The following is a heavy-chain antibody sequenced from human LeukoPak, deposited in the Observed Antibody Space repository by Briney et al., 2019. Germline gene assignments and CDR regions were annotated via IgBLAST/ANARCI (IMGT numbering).Heavy chain of an antibody. CDR3: ARDRRYCSSTSCYYPYYYGMAV. CDR1: GFTVSSNY. Sequence: GGSLRLFCAASGFTVSSNYMSWVREARGKGLEGGSVIYCGGSTYFVDDVKGRFTISRDNSKDTLYLQMNSLRAEDTAVYYCARDRRYCSSTSCYYPYYYGMAVWGQGTTVTVSS. D-gene: IGHD2-2*01. J-gene: IGHJ6*02. V-gene: IGHV3-53*01. CDR2: IYCGGST.